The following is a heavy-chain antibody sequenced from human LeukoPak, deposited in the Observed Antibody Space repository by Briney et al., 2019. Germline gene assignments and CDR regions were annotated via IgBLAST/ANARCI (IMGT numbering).Heavy chain of an antibody. V-gene: IGHV3-30-3*01. Sequence: GGSLRLSCAASGFTFSSYAMHWVRQAPGKGLEWVAVISYDGSNKYYADSVKGRFTISRDNSKNTLYLQMNSLRAEDTAVYYCAGARITIFGVVMRPVDYWGQGTLVTVSS. CDR3: AGARITIFGVVMRPVDY. D-gene: IGHD3-3*01. CDR2: ISYDGSNK. J-gene: IGHJ4*02. CDR1: GFTFSSYA.